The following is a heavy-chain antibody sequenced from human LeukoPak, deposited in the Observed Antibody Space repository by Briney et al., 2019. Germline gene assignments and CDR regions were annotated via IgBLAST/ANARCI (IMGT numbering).Heavy chain of an antibody. CDR3: ASDKGGSYHAS. D-gene: IGHD1-26*01. J-gene: IGHJ5*02. CDR2: INSNSGGA. CDR1: GYTFTYYY. V-gene: IGHV1-2*02. Sequence: GASVNVSFKASGYTFTYYYMHWVRQAPGQGLEWMGWINSNSGGANYAQKFQGRVTMTRDTSISTAYMELSRLRSDDTAVYYCASDKGGSYHASWGQGTLVTVSS.